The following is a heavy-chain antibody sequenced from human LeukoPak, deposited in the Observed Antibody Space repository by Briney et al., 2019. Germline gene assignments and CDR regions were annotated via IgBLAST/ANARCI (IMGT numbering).Heavy chain of an antibody. CDR2: INSGSGNT. CDR1: GYTFIDYT. CDR3: ANPRYDSSGYYYVD. D-gene: IGHD3-22*01. V-gene: IGHV1-3*04. Sequence: ASVKVSCKASGYTFIDYTMHWLRQAPGQRLDWMGWINSGSGNTKYSPEFQGRVTITRDTSASTGYMELSSLRSEDTAVYYCANPRYDSSGYYYVDWGQGTLVTVSS. J-gene: IGHJ4*02.